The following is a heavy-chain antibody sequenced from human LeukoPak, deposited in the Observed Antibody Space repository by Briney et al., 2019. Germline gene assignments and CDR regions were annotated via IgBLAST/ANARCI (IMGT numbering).Heavy chain of an antibody. V-gene: IGHV4-39*07. J-gene: IGHJ4*02. D-gene: IGHD6-6*01. CDR2: IYYSGST. Sequence: NPSETLSLTCTVSGGSISSSSYYWGWIRQPPGKGREWIGSIYYSGSTYYNPSLKSRVTISVDTSKNQFSLKLSSVTAADTAVYYCAREWQLVSGGFDYWGQGTLVTVSS. CDR1: GGSISSSSYY. CDR3: AREWQLVSGGFDY.